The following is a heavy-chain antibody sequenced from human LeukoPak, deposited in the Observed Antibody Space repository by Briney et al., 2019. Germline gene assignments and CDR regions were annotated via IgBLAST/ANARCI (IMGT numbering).Heavy chain of an antibody. V-gene: IGHV3-7*01. J-gene: IGHJ6*03. CDR1: GFTLSRYW. Sequence: GGSLRLSCAASGFTLSRYWTSWVRQAPGKGLEWVANIKEDGSEKYYVDSVKGRFTISRDNAKNSLYLQMNSLRAEDTAVYYCAREGYFYMDVWGKGTTVTVSS. CDR3: AREGYFYMDV. CDR2: IKEDGSEK.